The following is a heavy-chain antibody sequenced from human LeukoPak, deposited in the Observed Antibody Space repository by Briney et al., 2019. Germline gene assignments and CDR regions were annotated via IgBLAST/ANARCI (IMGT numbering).Heavy chain of an antibody. J-gene: IGHJ3*02. V-gene: IGHV3-48*03. CDR1: GFTFSSYE. CDR3: ARGNWIGAFDI. CDR2: ISSSGSRI. Sequence: GGSLRLSCAASGFTFSSYEMNWVRQAPGKGLEWLSHISSSGSRIYYADSVKGRFTISRDNAKNSLYLQMNGLRVEDTAVYYCARGNWIGAFDIWGQGTMVTVSS. D-gene: IGHD3-3*01.